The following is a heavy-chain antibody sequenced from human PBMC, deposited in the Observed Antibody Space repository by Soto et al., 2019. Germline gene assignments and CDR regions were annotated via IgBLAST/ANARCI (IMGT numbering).Heavy chain of an antibody. CDR3: ARGRYGDY. J-gene: IGHJ4*02. V-gene: IGHV1-18*01. D-gene: IGHD1-1*01. Sequence: QVHLVQSGAEVKKPGASVKVSCKASGYTFTSYGITWVRQAPGQGLEWMGWISAHNGNTDYAQKLQGRVTETRDPATSTAYMELRSRASDDTTVYYCARGRYGDYWGQGALVTVSS. CDR1: GYTFTSYG. CDR2: ISAHNGNT.